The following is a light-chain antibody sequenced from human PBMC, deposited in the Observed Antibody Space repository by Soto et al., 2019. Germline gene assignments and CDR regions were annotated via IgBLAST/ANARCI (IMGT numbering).Light chain of an antibody. Sequence: EIVLTQSPATLSLSPGERATLSCRASQSVSSYLAWYQQKPGQAPRLLIYDSSNRATGIPARFSGSGSGTDVALTIGLGARGELAVYFCQERSNSLITCGQGTRLEIK. CDR1: QSVSSY. V-gene: IGKV3-11*01. J-gene: IGKJ5*01. CDR2: DSS. CDR3: QERSNSLIT.